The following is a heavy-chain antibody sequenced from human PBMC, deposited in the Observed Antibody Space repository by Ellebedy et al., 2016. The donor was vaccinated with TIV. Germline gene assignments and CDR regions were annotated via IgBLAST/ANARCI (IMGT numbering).Heavy chain of an antibody. D-gene: IGHD2-8*02. CDR3: ARRHYYCSGNGCYHDYYMDV. J-gene: IGHJ6*03. CDR2: IHPGDSDT. Sequence: PGGSLRLSCRGSEYSFTTYWIGWARQMPGKGLEWMGFIHPGDSDTAYSPSFQGQVTFSADKSISTAYLQWSSLKASDTATYYCARRHYYCSGNGCYHDYYMDVWGQGTTVTVSS. CDR1: EYSFTTYW. V-gene: IGHV5-51*01.